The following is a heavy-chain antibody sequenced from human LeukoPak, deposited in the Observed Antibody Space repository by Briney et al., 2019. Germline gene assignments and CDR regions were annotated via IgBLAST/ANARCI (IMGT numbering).Heavy chain of an antibody. CDR2: ISWNSGSI. J-gene: IGHJ4*02. Sequence: GGSLRLSCTASGFTFDDYAMHWVRQAPGKGLEWVSGISWNSGSIGYADSVKDRFIISRDNAKISLYLQMNGLRTGDTALYYCAKGGDLTMVRGFDYWGQGTLVTVSS. D-gene: IGHD3-10*01. CDR3: AKGGDLTMVRGFDY. CDR1: GFTFDDYA. V-gene: IGHV3-9*01.